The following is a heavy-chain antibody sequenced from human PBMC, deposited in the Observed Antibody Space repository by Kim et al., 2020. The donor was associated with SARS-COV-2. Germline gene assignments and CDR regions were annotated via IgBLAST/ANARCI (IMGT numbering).Heavy chain of an antibody. Sequence: SETLSLTCTVAGGSIRSYYWSGIRQPPGKGLEWIGYIYYSGSTNYNPSLKSRVTISVDTSKNQFSLKLSSVTAADTAVYYCARGFYPWGQGTLVTVSS. J-gene: IGHJ5*02. V-gene: IGHV4-59*01. CDR2: IYYSGST. CDR3: ARGFYP. CDR1: GGSIRSYY.